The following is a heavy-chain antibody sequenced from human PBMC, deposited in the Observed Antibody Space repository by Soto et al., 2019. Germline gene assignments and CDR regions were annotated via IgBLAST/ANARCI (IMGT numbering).Heavy chain of an antibody. CDR1: GFTFSSYS. D-gene: IGHD4-4*01. J-gene: IGHJ6*02. Sequence: SLRLSCAASGFTFSSYSMNWVRQAPGKGLEWVSSSSSSSTYIYYADSVKGRFTISRDNAKNSLYLQMNSLRAEDTAVYFCARVYYSNLPYYFYYMDVWGHGTTVTVSS. CDR3: ARVYYSNLPYYFYYMDV. V-gene: IGHV3-21*01. CDR2: SSSSSTYI.